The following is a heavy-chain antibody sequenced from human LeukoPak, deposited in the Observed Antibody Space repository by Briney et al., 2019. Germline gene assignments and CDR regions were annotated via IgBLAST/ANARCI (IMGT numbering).Heavy chain of an antibody. CDR1: GFTFSRYW. CDR2: ISTDGSST. V-gene: IGHV3-74*01. Sequence: GGSLRLSCAASGFTFSRYWMHWVRQAPGKGLVWVSRISTDGSSTSYADSVKGRLIISRDDAKNTQYLQMNSLRAEDTAVYYCARPLLGATFAFDIWGRGTMVTVSS. CDR3: ARPLLGATFAFDI. D-gene: IGHD1-26*01. J-gene: IGHJ3*02.